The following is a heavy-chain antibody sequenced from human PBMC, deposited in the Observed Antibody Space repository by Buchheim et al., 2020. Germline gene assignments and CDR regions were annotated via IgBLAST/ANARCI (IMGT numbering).Heavy chain of an antibody. CDR3: AKGKGEYQLLPFDY. V-gene: IGHV3-23*01. CDR1: GFTFSSYA. Sequence: EVQLLESGGGLVQPGGSLRLSCAASGFTFSSYAMSWVRQGPGKGLEWISGISGGGGSTYYADSVKGRFTISRDNPKNTLYLQMNSLRAEDTAVYYCAKGKGEYQLLPFDYWGQGTL. D-gene: IGHD2-2*01. CDR2: ISGGGGST. J-gene: IGHJ4*02.